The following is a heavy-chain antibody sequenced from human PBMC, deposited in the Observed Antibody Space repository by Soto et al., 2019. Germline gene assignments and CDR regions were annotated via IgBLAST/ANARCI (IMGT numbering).Heavy chain of an antibody. J-gene: IGHJ4*02. CDR2: IIPIFGTA. D-gene: IGHD3-9*01. CDR3: ARDGDYDILTGPPTE. V-gene: IGHV1-69*13. Sequence: SVKVSCKASGGTFSSYAISWVRQAPGQGLEWMGGIIPIFGTANYAQKFQGRVTITADESTSTAYMELSSLRSEDTAVYYCARDGDYDILTGPPTEWGQGTLVTVSS. CDR1: GGTFSSYA.